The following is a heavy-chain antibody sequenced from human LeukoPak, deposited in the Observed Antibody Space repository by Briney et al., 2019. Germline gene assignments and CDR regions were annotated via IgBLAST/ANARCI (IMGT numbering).Heavy chain of an antibody. D-gene: IGHD2-15*01. CDR1: GGSISTTGHF. CDR3: TAPYCSGGSCYEGTFDY. V-gene: IGHV4-39*07. J-gene: IGHJ4*02. CDR2: IFYSGTT. Sequence: SETLSLTCTVSGGSISTTGHFWGWIRQPPGKGLEWIGSIFYSGTTYCNPSLKSRVTISLDTSKKQFSLHLSSVTAAATAIYYCTAPYCSGGSCYEGTFDYWGQGTLVTVSS.